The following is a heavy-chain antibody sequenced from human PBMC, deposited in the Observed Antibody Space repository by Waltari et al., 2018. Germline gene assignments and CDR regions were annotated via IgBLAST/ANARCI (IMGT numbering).Heavy chain of an antibody. V-gene: IGHV4-59*08. Sequence: QVQLQESGPGLVKPSETLSLTCTVSGGSMNNYYWSWIRQPPGKGLEYIGYIYYAGTTLYTPSLRSRVTISVDTSKNQFSLKLDSVTAADTAVYYCARHPPVPVIREGFDCWGQGTLVTVSP. D-gene: IGHD4-4*01. CDR1: GGSMNNYY. CDR3: ARHPPVPVIREGFDC. J-gene: IGHJ4*02. CDR2: IYYAGTT.